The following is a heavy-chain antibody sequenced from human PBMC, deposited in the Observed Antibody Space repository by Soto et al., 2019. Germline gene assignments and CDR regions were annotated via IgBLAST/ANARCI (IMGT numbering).Heavy chain of an antibody. CDR3: ARESSWFDP. CDR2: IYYSGST. V-gene: IGHV4-61*01. Sequence: SETLSLTCTVSGASVTSDSDYWSWIRQPPGKGLEWSGHIYYSGSTNYNPSLKSRVTISVDTSKNQFSLKLSSVTAADTAVYYCARESSWFDPWGQGTLVTVSS. CDR1: GASVTSDSDY. J-gene: IGHJ5*02.